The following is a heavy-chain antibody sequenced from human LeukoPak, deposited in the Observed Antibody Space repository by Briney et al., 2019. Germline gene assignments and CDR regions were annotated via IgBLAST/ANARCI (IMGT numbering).Heavy chain of an antibody. V-gene: IGHV3-21*01. CDR1: GFTFSTYT. CDR3: ARDLVGATTT. D-gene: IGHD1-26*01. CDR2: ISSSSSFI. Sequence: GESLRLXCAASGFTFSTYTINWVRRAPGKGLEWVSSISSSSSFIYYADSGKGRFTISRDNARNSLYLQMNSLRAEDTAVYYCARDLVGATTTWGQGTLVTVSS. J-gene: IGHJ4*02.